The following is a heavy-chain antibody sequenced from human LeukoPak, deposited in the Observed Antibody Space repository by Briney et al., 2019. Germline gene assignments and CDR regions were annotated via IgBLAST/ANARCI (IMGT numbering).Heavy chain of an antibody. J-gene: IGHJ6*03. CDR1: GFTFSSYA. D-gene: IGHD6-6*01. CDR2: ISGSGGST. CDR3: ARVEQLVEAYYYMDV. V-gene: IGHV3-23*01. Sequence: PGGSLRLSCAASGFTFSSYAMSWVRQAPGKGLEWVSAISGSGGSTYYADSVKGRFTISRDNSKNTLYLQMNSLRAEDTAVYYCARVEQLVEAYYYMDVWGKGTTVTVSS.